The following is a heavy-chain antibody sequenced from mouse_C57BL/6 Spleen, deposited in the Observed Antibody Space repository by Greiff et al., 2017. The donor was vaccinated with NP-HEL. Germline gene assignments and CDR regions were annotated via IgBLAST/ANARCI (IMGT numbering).Heavy chain of an antibody. CDR1: GYTFTDYE. CDR3: THYGYDRGFAY. Sequence: VQLQQSGAELVRPGASVTLSCKASGYTFTDYEMHWVKQTPVHGLEWIGAIDPETGGTAYNQKFKGKAILTADKSSSTAYMELRSLTSEDAAVYYCTHYGYDRGFAYWGQGTLVTVSA. J-gene: IGHJ3*01. CDR2: IDPETGGT. D-gene: IGHD2-2*01. V-gene: IGHV1-15*01.